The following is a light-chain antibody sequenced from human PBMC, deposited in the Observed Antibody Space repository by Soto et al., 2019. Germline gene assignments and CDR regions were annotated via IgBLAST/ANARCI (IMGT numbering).Light chain of an antibody. CDR2: EGN. CDR3: CSYAGSMTWV. J-gene: IGLJ3*02. V-gene: IGLV2-23*01. CDR1: SSDIGSYNL. Sequence: QSVLTQPASVSGSPGQSITISCTGTSSDIGSYNLVSWYQQHPGKAPKVIIYEGNERPSGVSNRFSGSKSGNTASLTISGLQAEYEADYCCCSYAGSMTWVFGGGTKVTVL.